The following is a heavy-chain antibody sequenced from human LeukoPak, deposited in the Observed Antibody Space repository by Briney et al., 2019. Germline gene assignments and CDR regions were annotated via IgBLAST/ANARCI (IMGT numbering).Heavy chain of an antibody. D-gene: IGHD6-19*01. V-gene: IGHV5-51*01. CDR1: GYSFTNYW. CDR3: ARRLGLGSGGWKNFDY. CDR2: IYPGDSDS. Sequence: GESLKISCKGSGYSFTNYWIGWVRQVPGKGLEWMGIIYPGDSDSRYSPSFQGQVTISADKSISTAYLQWSSLKASDTAMYYCARRLGLGSGGWKNFDYWGQGTLVTVSS. J-gene: IGHJ4*02.